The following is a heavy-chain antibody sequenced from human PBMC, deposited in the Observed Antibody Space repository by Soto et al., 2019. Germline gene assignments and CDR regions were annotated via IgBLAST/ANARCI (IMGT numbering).Heavy chain of an antibody. CDR1: GGTFSSYA. D-gene: IGHD2-2*01. Sequence: GASVKVSCKASGGTFSSYAISWVRQAPGQGLGWVGGSIPIFGTANYAQKFQGRVTITADESTSTAYMELSSLRSEDTAVYYCARESLGADIVVVPAAGLGMDVWGQGTTVTVSS. CDR3: ARESLGADIVVVPAAGLGMDV. J-gene: IGHJ6*02. CDR2: SIPIFGTA. V-gene: IGHV1-69*13.